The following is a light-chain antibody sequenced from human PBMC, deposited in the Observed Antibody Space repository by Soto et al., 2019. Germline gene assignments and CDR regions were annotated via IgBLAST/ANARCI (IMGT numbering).Light chain of an antibody. CDR2: GVT. V-gene: IGLV2-14*03. CDR1: SNDVGRYNQ. Sequence: QSALTQPASVSGSPGQSITISCTGSSNDVGRYNQVSWYQQHPGRAPRLLIHGVTTRPSGISGRFSASKSGLTASLTISGLQPEDEADYYCSSFTSNRIYVFGPGTKVTVL. CDR3: SSFTSNRIYV. J-gene: IGLJ1*01.